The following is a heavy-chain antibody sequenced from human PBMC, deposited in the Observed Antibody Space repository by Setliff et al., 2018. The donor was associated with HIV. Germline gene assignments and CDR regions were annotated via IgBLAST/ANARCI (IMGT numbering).Heavy chain of an antibody. J-gene: IGHJ4*02. Sequence: KPSETLSLTCAVSGYSISSGYYWGWIRQPPGKGLEWIGSIYHSGSTYYNPSLKSRVTMSVDTSKNQFSLKLSSVTAADTAVYYCARDKRYRFPFDSWGQGTLVTVSS. D-gene: IGHD2-2*02. CDR3: ARDKRYRFPFDS. CDR2: IYHSGST. V-gene: IGHV4-38-2*02. CDR1: GYSISSGYY.